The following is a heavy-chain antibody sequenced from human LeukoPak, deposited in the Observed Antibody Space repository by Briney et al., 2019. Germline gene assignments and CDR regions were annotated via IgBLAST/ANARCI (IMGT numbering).Heavy chain of an antibody. CDR1: GFTFSSYS. CDR2: ISCSSSYI. V-gene: IGHV3-21*01. J-gene: IGHJ6*02. Sequence: GGSLRLSCAASGFTFSSYSMNWVRQAPGKGLEWVSSISCSSSYIYYADSVKGRFTISRDNAKNSLYLQMNSLRAEDTAVYYCARDLQRNYGMDVWGQGTTVTVSS. CDR3: ARDLQRNYGMDV.